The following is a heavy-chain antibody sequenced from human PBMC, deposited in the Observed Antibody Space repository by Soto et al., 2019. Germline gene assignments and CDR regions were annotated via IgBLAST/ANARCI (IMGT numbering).Heavy chain of an antibody. CDR3: ARGYLGYCSGGSCYPVAYYMDV. V-gene: IGHV4-59*01. CDR2: IYYSGST. Sequence: PSETLSLTCTVSGGSISSYYWSWIRQPPGKGLEWIGYIYYSGSTNYNPSLKSRVTISVDTSKNQFSLKLSSVTAADTAVYYCARGYLGYCSGGSCYPVAYYMDVWGKGTTVTVSS. J-gene: IGHJ6*03. CDR1: GGSISSYY. D-gene: IGHD2-15*01.